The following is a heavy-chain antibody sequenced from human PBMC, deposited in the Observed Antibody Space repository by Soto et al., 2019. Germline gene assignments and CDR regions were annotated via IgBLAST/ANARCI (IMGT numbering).Heavy chain of an antibody. CDR1: GYTFISYG. CDR3: AREGYYSGSGSFSPPRYYGMDV. V-gene: IGHV1-18*01. CDR2: ISPYNDNT. Sequence: QIQLVQSGAEVKKPGASVKLSCKASGYTFISYGISWVRQAPGQGLEWMGWISPYNDNTKYAQTLQGRVTLTTDTSTRTAYMELRTLRSDDTAVYYCAREGYYSGSGSFSPPRYYGMDVWGQGTTVTVSS. J-gene: IGHJ6*02. D-gene: IGHD3-10*01.